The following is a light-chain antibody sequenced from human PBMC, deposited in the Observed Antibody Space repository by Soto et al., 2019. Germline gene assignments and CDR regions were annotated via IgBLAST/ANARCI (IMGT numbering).Light chain of an antibody. CDR2: GAS. CDR3: QQYGSSGT. Sequence: ILLTQSPGTLSFSPGERATLSCRASQSVSSSYLAWYQQKPGQAPRLLIYGASSRATGIPDRFSGSGSGTDFTLTISRLEPEDFAVYYCQQYGSSGTFGQGTKVDIK. J-gene: IGKJ1*01. V-gene: IGKV3-20*01. CDR1: QSVSSSY.